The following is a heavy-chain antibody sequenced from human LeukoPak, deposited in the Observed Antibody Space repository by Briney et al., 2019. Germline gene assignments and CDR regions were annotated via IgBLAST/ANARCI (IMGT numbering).Heavy chain of an antibody. CDR1: GGTFSSYA. V-gene: IGHV1-69*05. CDR2: IIPIFGTA. J-gene: IGHJ4*02. Sequence: SVKVSCKASGGTFSSYAISWVRQAPGQGLEWMGGIIPIFGTANYAQKFQGRVTITTDESTSTAYMELSSLRSEDTAVYYCAIGAIVEEWELTPYFDYWGQGTLVTVSS. CDR3: AIGAIVEEWELTPYFDY. D-gene: IGHD1-26*01.